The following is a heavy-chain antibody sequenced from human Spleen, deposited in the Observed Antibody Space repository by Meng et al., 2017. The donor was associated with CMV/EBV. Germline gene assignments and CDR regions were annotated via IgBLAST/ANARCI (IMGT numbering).Heavy chain of an antibody. V-gene: IGHV1-2*02. CDR2: ITPNSGNT. CDR1: FTGYF. CDR3: ARVDALGYCTGGGCYPVF. J-gene: IGHJ4*02. D-gene: IGHD2-15*01. Sequence: FTGYFLHRVRQAPGQGLEWMGWITPNSGNTNYAQNFQGRVAMTTDTSISTAYMELSSLTYDDTAVYFCARVDALGYCTGGGCYPVFWGQGTLVTVSS.